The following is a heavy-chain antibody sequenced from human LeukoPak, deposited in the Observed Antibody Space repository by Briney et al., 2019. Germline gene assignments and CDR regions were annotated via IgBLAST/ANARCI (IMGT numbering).Heavy chain of an antibody. CDR3: ARDFFPRGYSYGTFDP. J-gene: IGHJ5*02. Sequence: PGGSLRLSCAASGFTFSNYWMSWVRQAPGKGLEWVANIKQDGSEKYYVDSVKGRFTISRDNAKNSLYLQMNSLRAEDTAVYYCARDFFPRGYSYGTFDPWGQGTLVTVSS. CDR2: IKQDGSEK. V-gene: IGHV3-7*01. D-gene: IGHD5-18*01. CDR1: GFTFSNYW.